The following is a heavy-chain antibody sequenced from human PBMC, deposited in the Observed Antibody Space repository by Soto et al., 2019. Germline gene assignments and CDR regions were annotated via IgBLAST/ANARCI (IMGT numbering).Heavy chain of an antibody. D-gene: IGHD2-15*01. CDR1: GYTFTRYG. J-gene: IGHJ4*02. CDR2: ISAYNGNT. CDR3: AIYDGIACSGGSCYFDY. Sequence: QVQLVQCGAEAKKPGASVKVSCRASGYTFTRYGITWVRQAPGQGLEWMGWISAYNGNTHYAQKLQGRVTMTTDTSTSTAYMELRSLRSDDTAVYYCAIYDGIACSGGSCYFDYWGQGTLVTVSS. V-gene: IGHV1-18*04.